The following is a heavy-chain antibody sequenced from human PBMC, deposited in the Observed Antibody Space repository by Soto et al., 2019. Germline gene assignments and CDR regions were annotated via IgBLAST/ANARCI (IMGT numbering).Heavy chain of an antibody. D-gene: IGHD6-19*01. CDR1: GFTFSNAW. Sequence: GGSLRLSCAASGFTFSNAWMSWVRQAPGKGLEWVGRSKSKTDGGTTDYAAPVKGRFTISRDDSKNTLYLQMNSLKTEATVVYYCTTAPAVAGTAFDIWGQGTMVTVSS. J-gene: IGHJ3*02. V-gene: IGHV3-15*01. CDR2: SKSKTDGGTT. CDR3: TTAPAVAGTAFDI.